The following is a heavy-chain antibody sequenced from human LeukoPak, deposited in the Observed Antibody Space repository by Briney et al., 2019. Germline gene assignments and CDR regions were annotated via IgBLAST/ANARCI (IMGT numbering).Heavy chain of an antibody. Sequence: SETLPLTCTVSGGSISSYYWSWIRQPPGKGLEWIGYIYYSGSTNYNPSLKSRVTMSVDTSKNHFSLKLSSVTAADTAVYYCARDRARYFDYWGQGTLVTVSS. J-gene: IGHJ4*02. V-gene: IGHV4-59*01. CDR1: GGSISSYY. CDR3: ARDRARYFDY. D-gene: IGHD6-6*01. CDR2: IYYSGST.